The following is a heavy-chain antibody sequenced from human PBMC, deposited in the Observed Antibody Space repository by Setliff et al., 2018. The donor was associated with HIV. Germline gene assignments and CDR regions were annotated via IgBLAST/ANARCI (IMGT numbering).Heavy chain of an antibody. CDR3: ARGWEGGMDY. D-gene: IGHD1-26*01. J-gene: IGHJ4*02. V-gene: IGHV3-23*01. CDR1: GFTFSSYA. Sequence: GGSLRLSCAASGFTFSSYAMSWVRQAPGKGLEWVSTISTSGANTYDADSMKGRFTISRDNSKNTLYLQMNSLTAEDTAVYYCARGWEGGMDYWGQGTLVTVSS. CDR2: ISTSGANT.